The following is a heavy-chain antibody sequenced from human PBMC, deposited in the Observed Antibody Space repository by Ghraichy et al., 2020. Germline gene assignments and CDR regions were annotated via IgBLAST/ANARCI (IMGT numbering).Heavy chain of an antibody. J-gene: IGHJ5*02. D-gene: IGHD6-13*01. CDR1: GGSISSYY. CDR3: ARGGGAQQLNWFDP. Sequence: SQTLSLTCTVSGGSISSYYWSWIRQPAGKGLEWIGRIYTSGSTNYNPSLKSRVTMPVDTSKNQFSLKLSSVTAADTAVYYCARGGGAQQLNWFDPWGQGTLVTVSS. CDR2: IYTSGST. V-gene: IGHV4-4*07.